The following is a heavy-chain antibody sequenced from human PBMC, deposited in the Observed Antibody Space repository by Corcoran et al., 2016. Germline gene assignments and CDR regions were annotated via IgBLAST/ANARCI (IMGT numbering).Heavy chain of an antibody. CDR3: ASHMFDGEWLVHDALDI. J-gene: IGHJ3*02. CDR1: GGSISSSSYY. CDR2: IYYSGST. V-gene: IGHV4-39*01. D-gene: IGHD6-19*01. Sequence: QLQLQESGPGLVKPSETLSLTCTVSGGSISSSSYYWGWIRQPPGKGLEWIGSIYYSGSTYYNPSLKSRVTISVDTSKNQFSLKLSSGTAADTAVYYCASHMFDGEWLVHDALDIWGQGTMVTVSS.